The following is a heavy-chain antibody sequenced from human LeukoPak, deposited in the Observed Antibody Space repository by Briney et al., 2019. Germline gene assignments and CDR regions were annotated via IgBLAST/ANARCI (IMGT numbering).Heavy chain of an antibody. D-gene: IGHD6-19*01. CDR2: ISWNSGSI. CDR3: ARALSSYSSGWTFDY. CDR1: GFTFDDYA. J-gene: IGHJ4*02. Sequence: GGSLGLSCAASGFTFDDYAMHWVRQAPGKGLEWVSGISWNSGSIGYADSVKGRFTISRDNAKNSLYLQMNSLRAEDTAVYYCARALSSYSSGWTFDYWGQGTLVTVSS. V-gene: IGHV3-9*01.